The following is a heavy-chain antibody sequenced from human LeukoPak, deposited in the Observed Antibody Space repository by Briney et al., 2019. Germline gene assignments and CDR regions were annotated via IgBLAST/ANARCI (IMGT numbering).Heavy chain of an antibody. V-gene: IGHV3-23*01. D-gene: IGHD3-22*01. CDR3: AKGLRSCGYSLFDY. J-gene: IGHJ4*02. CDR2: LFGIVDTT. CDR1: VFTFSRYT. Sequence: GGSLRLSCAASVFTFSRYTMYCGRHAPGEGLGCGSHLFGIVDTTYSTDSVKGRFTISRDNSKDTLYLQMNSRRAEDTAVYYCAKGLRSCGYSLFDYWGQGTLVTVSS.